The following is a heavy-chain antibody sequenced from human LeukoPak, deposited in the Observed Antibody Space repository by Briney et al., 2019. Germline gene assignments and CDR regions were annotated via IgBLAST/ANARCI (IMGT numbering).Heavy chain of an antibody. CDR3: ARIRRDGSKYYYYYYMDV. D-gene: IGHD5-24*01. CDR2: MNPNSGNT. Sequence: ASVKVSCKASGYTFTSYYINWVRQATGQGLEWMGLMNPNSGNTGYAQKFQGRVTMTRNTSISTAYMELSSLRSEDTAVYYCARIRRDGSKYYYYYYMDVWGKGTTVTVSS. V-gene: IGHV1-8*01. CDR1: GYTFTSYY. J-gene: IGHJ6*03.